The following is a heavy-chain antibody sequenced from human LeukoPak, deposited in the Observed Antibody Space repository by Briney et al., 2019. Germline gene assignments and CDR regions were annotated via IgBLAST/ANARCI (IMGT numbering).Heavy chain of an antibody. CDR3: AREYEYYYDSSGYSLYYFDY. V-gene: IGHV1-18*01. J-gene: IGHJ4*02. D-gene: IGHD3-22*01. Sequence: ASVKVSCKASGYTFTSYGISWVRQAPGQRPEWMGWISAYNGNTNYAQKLQGRVTMTTDTSTSTAYMELRSLRSDDTAVYYCAREYEYYYDSSGYSLYYFDYWGQGTLVTVSS. CDR2: ISAYNGNT. CDR1: GYTFTSYG.